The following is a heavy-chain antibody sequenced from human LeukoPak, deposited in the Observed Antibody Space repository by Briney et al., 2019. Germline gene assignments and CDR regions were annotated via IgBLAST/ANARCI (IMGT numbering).Heavy chain of an antibody. CDR2: INPSGGST. V-gene: IGHV1-46*01. CDR1: GGTFSSYA. Sequence: ASVKVSCKASGGTFSSYAISWVRQAPGQGLEWMGIINPSGGSTSYAQKFQGRVTMTRDTSTSTVYMELSSLRSEDTAVYYCARRYSSSSSFDYWGQGTLVTVSS. J-gene: IGHJ4*02. D-gene: IGHD6-6*01. CDR3: ARRYSSSSSFDY.